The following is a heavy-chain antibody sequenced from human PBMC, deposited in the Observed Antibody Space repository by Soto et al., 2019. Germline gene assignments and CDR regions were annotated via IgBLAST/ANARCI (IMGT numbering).Heavy chain of an antibody. CDR2: ISHDGSTK. J-gene: IGHJ4*02. Sequence: GGSLRLSCAASGFTFSTYVMHWVRQAPGKGLEWVSFISHDGSTKQCADSVKGRFSISRDNSKNTLSLQMNSLRAEDTAVYYCANTIYYDILTGSPPGPLDYWGQGTLVTVSS. CDR3: ANTIYYDILTGSPPGPLDY. V-gene: IGHV3-30*18. D-gene: IGHD3-9*01. CDR1: GFTFSTYV.